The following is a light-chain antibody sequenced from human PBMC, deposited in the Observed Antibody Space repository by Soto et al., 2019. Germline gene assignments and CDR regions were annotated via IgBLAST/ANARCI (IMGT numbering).Light chain of an antibody. CDR2: EVS. CDR3: CSYAGSRTG. Sequence: QSVLTQPASVSGSPGQSITISCTGTRSDVGSYNLVSWYQQHPGKAPKLMICEVSKRPSGVSNRFSGSKSGNTASLTISGLQAEDEADYYCCSYAGSRTGFGTGTKVTVL. CDR1: RSDVGSYNL. V-gene: IGLV2-23*02. J-gene: IGLJ1*01.